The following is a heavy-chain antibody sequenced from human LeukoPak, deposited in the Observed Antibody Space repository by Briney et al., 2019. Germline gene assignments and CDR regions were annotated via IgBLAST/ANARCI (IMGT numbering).Heavy chain of an antibody. V-gene: IGHV3-30*04. D-gene: IGHD1-14*01. CDR1: GFIFDNHA. CDR2: ISYDGSNK. Sequence: GGSLRLSCEASGFIFDNHAFHWVSQAPGKGLEWVAVISYDGSNKYQARSVKGRFTTSRDNSKNTLYLQMNSLRPEDTAVYYCARDPSPNRRDYFDSWGRGILVTVSS. J-gene: IGHJ4*02. CDR3: ARDPSPNRRDYFDS.